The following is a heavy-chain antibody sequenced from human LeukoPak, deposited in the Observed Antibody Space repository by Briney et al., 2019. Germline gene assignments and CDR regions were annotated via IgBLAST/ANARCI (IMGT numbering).Heavy chain of an antibody. D-gene: IGHD5-18*01. J-gene: IGHJ5*02. CDR2: IYYSGST. V-gene: IGHV4-59*08. Sequence: SMTLSLTCTVSVGSISSYYGSWIPQSPGKAREWIGYIYYSGSTNYNPFLNSRVTISVDTSKNQFSLKLSSVTAADTAVYYGARFTAMRGAFDPWGQGTLVTVSS. CDR3: ARFTAMRGAFDP. CDR1: VGSISSYY.